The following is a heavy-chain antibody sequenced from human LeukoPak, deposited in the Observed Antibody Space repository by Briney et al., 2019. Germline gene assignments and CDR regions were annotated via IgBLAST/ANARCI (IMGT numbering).Heavy chain of an antibody. V-gene: IGHV4-34*01. CDR2: INHSGST. CDR1: GGSFSGYY. Sequence: SETLSLTCAVYGGSFSGYYWSWLRQPPGKGLEWIGEINHSGSTNYNPSLKSRVTISVDTSKNQFSLKLSSVTAADTAVYYCARRPNPSIAAAGTNWFDPWGQGTLVTVSS. J-gene: IGHJ5*02. CDR3: ARRPNPSIAAAGTNWFDP. D-gene: IGHD6-13*01.